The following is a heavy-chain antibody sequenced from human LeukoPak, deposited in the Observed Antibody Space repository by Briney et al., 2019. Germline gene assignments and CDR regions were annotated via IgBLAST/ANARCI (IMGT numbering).Heavy chain of an antibody. CDR3: ARGTTVTTLGVNDY. CDR2: INPNSGGT. J-gene: IGHJ4*02. CDR1: GYTFTGYY. V-gene: IGHV1-2*06. Sequence: ASVKVSCKASGYTFTGYYMHWVRQAPGQGLEWMGRINPNSGGTNYAQKFQGRVTMTRNTSISTAYMELSSLRSEDTAVYYCARGTTVTTLGVNDYWGQGTLVTVSS. D-gene: IGHD4-17*01.